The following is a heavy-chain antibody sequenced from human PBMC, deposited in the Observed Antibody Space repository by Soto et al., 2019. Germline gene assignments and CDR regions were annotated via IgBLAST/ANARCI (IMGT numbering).Heavy chain of an antibody. D-gene: IGHD1-20*01. CDR1: GGSISSYY. CDR3: ARSGITGTTGWFDL. V-gene: IGHV4-59*01. Sequence: PSETLSLSCTVSGGSISSYYWSWIRQPPGKGLEWIGYIYYSGSTNYNPSLKSRVTISVDTSKNQFSLKLSSVTAADTAVYYCARSGITGTTGWFDLWAQGNLVTVSS. J-gene: IGHJ5*02. CDR2: IYYSGST.